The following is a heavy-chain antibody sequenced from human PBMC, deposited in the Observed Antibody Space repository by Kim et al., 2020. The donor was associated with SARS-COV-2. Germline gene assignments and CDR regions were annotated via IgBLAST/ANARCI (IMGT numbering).Heavy chain of an antibody. V-gene: IGHV3-23*01. Sequence: GGSLRLSCAASGFTFSSYAMSWVRQAPGKGLEWVSAISGSGGSTYYADSAKGRFTISRDNSKNTLYLQMNSLRAEDTAVYYCAKKSMVRGVTLFDYWGQGTLVTVSS. D-gene: IGHD3-10*01. CDR1: GFTFSSYA. CDR2: ISGSGGST. J-gene: IGHJ4*02. CDR3: AKKSMVRGVTLFDY.